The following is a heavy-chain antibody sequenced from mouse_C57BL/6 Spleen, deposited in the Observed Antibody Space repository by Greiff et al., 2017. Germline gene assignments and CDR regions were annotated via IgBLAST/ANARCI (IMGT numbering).Heavy chain of an antibody. CDR2: ISSGSSTI. CDR3: ARDSSGYAFDY. V-gene: IGHV5-17*01. D-gene: IGHD3-2*02. Sequence: EVQLVESGGGLVKPGGSLKLSCAASGFTFSDYGMHWVRQAPEKGLEWVAYISSGSSTIYYADTVKGRFTISRDNAKNTLFLQMTSLRSEDTAMYYCARDSSGYAFDYWGQGTTLTVSS. J-gene: IGHJ2*01. CDR1: GFTFSDYG.